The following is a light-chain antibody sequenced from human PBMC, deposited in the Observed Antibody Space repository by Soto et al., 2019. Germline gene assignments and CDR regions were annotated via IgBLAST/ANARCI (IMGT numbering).Light chain of an antibody. CDR3: AAWDDSLNGWV. CDR2: ANF. Sequence: QPVLTQPPSASGTPGQRVPISCSGSSSNIGSNTVNWYQQLPGRAPKLLIYANFQRPSGVPDRFSGSKSDTSASLAISGLQSEDEAQYYCAAWDDSLNGWVFGGGTKLTVL. J-gene: IGLJ3*02. CDR1: SSNIGSNT. V-gene: IGLV1-44*01.